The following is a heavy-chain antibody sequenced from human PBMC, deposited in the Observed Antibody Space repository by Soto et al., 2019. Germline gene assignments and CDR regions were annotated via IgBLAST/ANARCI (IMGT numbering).Heavy chain of an antibody. CDR1: GGSISSSSYY. J-gene: IGHJ4*02. V-gene: IGHV4-39*01. CDR3: ARHVITMVSAYFDY. CDR2: IYYSGST. D-gene: IGHD3-10*01. Sequence: SETLSLTCTVSGGSISSSSYYWGWIRQPPGKGLEWIGSIYYSGSTYYNPSLKSRVTISVDTSKNQFSLKLSSVTAADTAVYYCARHVITMVSAYFDYWGQGTLVTVSS.